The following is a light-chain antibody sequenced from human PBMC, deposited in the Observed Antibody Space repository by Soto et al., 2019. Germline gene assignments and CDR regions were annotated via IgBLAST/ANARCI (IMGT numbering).Light chain of an antibody. CDR3: QQYNSYPIT. J-gene: IGKJ5*01. Sequence: DVQLTLSTSSLSASVGDRVTVIYQASQDINNYLNWYQQKHGKAPKXXIYDASNLESGVPSRFSGSGSGTEFTLTISSLQPDDFATYYCQQYNSYPITFGQGTRLEIK. CDR1: QDINNY. V-gene: IGKV1-16*01. CDR2: DAS.